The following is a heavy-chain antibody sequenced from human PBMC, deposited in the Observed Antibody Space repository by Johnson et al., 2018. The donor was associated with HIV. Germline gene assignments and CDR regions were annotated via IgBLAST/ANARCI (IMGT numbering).Heavy chain of an antibody. J-gene: IGHJ3*02. CDR1: GFSFGNYA. D-gene: IGHD1-1*01. CDR2: ISYDGSNE. Sequence: QVQLVESGGGVVQPGRSLRLSCAASGFSFGNYAMHWVRQAPGKGLEWVAFISYDGSNEYYTDSVKGRFTISRDNSKNTLYLQMNSLRAEDTAVYYCATSTASDALDIWGQGTMVTVSS. CDR3: ATSTASDALDI. V-gene: IGHV3-30-3*01.